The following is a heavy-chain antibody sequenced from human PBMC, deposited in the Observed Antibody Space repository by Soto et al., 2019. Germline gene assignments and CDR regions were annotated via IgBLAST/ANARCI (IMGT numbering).Heavy chain of an antibody. CDR3: ARGALRSSGYPFDY. J-gene: IGHJ4*02. CDR1: GGSISSGDYY. Sequence: QVQLQESGPGLVKPSQTLSLTCTVSGGSISSGDYYWSWIRQHPGKGLEWIGYIYYSGSTYYYPSLKSRVTISVETSKNQFSLKLSSVTAADTAVYYCARGALRSSGYPFDYWGPGTLVTVSS. V-gene: IGHV4-31*03. D-gene: IGHD3-22*01. CDR2: IYYSGST.